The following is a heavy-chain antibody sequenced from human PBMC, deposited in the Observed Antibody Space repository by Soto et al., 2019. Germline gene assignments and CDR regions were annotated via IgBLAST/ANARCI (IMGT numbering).Heavy chain of an antibody. V-gene: IGHV5-51*01. CDR1: GYTFTSYW. Sequence: GESLKISCQGSGYTFTSYWIGWVRQMPGKGLEWMGIIYPGDLDTRYSPSLQGQVTISVDRSISTAYLQWSSLKASDTAMYYCARTSAAGKYYYGMDVWGQGTTVTVSS. CDR3: ARTSAAGKYYYGMDV. D-gene: IGHD6-13*01. J-gene: IGHJ6*02. CDR2: IYPGDLDT.